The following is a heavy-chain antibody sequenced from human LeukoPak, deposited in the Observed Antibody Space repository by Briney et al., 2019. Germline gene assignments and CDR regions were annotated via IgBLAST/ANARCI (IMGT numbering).Heavy chain of an antibody. D-gene: IGHD3-22*01. Sequence: RASETPSLTCTVSGGSISSSSSYWVWIRQPPGMGLEWIGSIYYSGSTYSNPSLKSRVTISVDTSKNQFSLKVSSVAAADTAVYYCARYESSAYGIDVWGRGTLVTVSS. J-gene: IGHJ2*01. CDR2: IYYSGST. CDR3: ARYESSAYGIDV. V-gene: IGHV4-39*05. CDR1: GGSISSSSSY.